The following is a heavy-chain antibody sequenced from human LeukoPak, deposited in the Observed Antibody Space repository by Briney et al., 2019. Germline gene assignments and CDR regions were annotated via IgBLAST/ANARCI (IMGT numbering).Heavy chain of an antibody. CDR1: GGTFSSYA. CDR3: ARGGSSSHWYFDL. CDR2: IIPILGIA. J-gene: IGHJ2*01. Sequence: SVKVSCKASGGTFSSYAISWVRQAPGQGLEWMGRIIPILGIANYAQKFQGRVTITADKSTSTAYMELSSLRSEDTAVYYCARGGSSSHWYFDLWGRGTLVTVSS. V-gene: IGHV1-69*04. D-gene: IGHD6-6*01.